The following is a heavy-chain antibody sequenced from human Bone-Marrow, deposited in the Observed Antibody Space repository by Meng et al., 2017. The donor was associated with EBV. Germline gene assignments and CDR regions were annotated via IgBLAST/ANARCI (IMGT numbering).Heavy chain of an antibody. CDR2: FIPMFGTP. CDR3: ARGDRWFDP. CDR1: GGTFTSYA. V-gene: IGHV1-69*01. Sequence: QVQLVQSGEEVKKPGSSVTFSCKTSGGTFTSYAISWVRQAPGQGLEWLGGFIPMFGTPNYAQKFQGRVTIIADESTSTHYMELSSLRSQDTAVYYCARGDRWFDPWGQGTLVTVSS. J-gene: IGHJ5*02. D-gene: IGHD5-24*01.